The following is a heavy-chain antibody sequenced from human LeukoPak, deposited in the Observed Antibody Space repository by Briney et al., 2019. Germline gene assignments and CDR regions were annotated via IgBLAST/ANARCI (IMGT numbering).Heavy chain of an antibody. CDR1: EFTFSSYS. Sequence: GGSLRLSRVASEFTFSSYSMTWVRQGPERGLEWVSAISSSGASTYYADSVKGRFTISRDNSKNTLYLQMNSLTAEDTAVYYCAKNPNRRGWYQTDSGQASLVTVSS. J-gene: IGHJ4*02. V-gene: IGHV3-23*01. CDR3: AKNPNRRGWYQTD. CDR2: ISSSGAST. D-gene: IGHD6-19*01.